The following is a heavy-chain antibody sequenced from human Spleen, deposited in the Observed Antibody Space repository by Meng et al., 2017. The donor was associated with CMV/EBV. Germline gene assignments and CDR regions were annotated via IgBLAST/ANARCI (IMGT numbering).Heavy chain of an antibody. CDR3: VRSSGWVKTGFDP. J-gene: IGHJ5*02. D-gene: IGHD6-19*01. Sequence: QPQPQEAGPGRVKPPAPPFPTCTVSGGSISTPGYYWGWSRQPPGKGLEWIGSIGHAGALYYTPSLKSRVTVSIDTSANQFFLTLTSVTAADTAIYYCVRSSGWVKTGFDPWGQGTLVTVSS. CDR1: GGSISTPGYY. CDR2: IGHAGAL. V-gene: IGHV4-39*01.